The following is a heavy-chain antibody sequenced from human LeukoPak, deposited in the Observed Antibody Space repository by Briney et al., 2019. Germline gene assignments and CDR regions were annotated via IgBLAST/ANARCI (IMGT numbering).Heavy chain of an antibody. Sequence: GASVKVSCKASGYTFTSYYMHWVRQAPGQGLEWMGIINPTGDSTRYAQKFQGRVTMTRDTSTSTVYMEVSSLRSEDTAVYYCARGSTPPFDYWGQGTLGTVSS. CDR1: GYTFTSYY. CDR2: INPTGDST. D-gene: IGHD1-1*01. V-gene: IGHV1-46*01. J-gene: IGHJ4*02. CDR3: ARGSTPPFDY.